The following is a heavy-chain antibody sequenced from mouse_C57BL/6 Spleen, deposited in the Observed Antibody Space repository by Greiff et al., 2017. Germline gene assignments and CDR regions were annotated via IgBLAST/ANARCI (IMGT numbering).Heavy chain of an antibody. J-gene: IGHJ2*01. CDR1: GFTFSDAW. CDR2: IRNKANNHAT. CDR3: TRWLLEGSPFDY. Sequence: DVMLVESGGGLVQPGGSMKLSCAASGFTFSDAWMDWVRQSPEKGLEWVAEIRNKANNHATYYAESVKGRFTISRDDSKSSVYLQMNSLRAEDTGIYYCTRWLLEGSPFDYWGQGTTLTVSS. D-gene: IGHD2-3*01. V-gene: IGHV6-6*01.